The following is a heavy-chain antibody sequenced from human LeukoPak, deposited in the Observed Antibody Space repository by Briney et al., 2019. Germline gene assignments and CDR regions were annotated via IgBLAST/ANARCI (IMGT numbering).Heavy chain of an antibody. D-gene: IGHD6-13*01. Sequence: TSETLSLTCAVYGGSFSGYYWSWIRQPPGKGLEWIGEINHSGSTNYNPSLKSRVTISVETSKNQFSLKLSSVTAADTAVYYCARVGQQLSHDAFDIWGQGTMVTVSS. CDR2: INHSGST. V-gene: IGHV4-34*01. CDR1: GGSFSGYY. CDR3: ARVGQQLSHDAFDI. J-gene: IGHJ3*02.